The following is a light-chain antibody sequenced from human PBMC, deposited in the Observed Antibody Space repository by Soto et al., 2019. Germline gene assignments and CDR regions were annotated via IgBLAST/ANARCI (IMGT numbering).Light chain of an antibody. J-gene: IGKJ1*01. CDR1: QGISSY. V-gene: IGKV1-9*01. CDR2: AAS. CDR3: QQLKSYPRT. Sequence: DIQLTQSPSFLSASVGDRVTITCRASQGISSYLAWYQQKPGKAPKLLIYAASTLRSGVPSRFSGSGSGTEFTLTISSLQPEDFATYYCQQLKSYPRTFGQGTKVEIK.